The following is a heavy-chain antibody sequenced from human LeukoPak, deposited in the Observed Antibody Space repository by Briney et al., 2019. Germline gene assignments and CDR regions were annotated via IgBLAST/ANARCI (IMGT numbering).Heavy chain of an antibody. D-gene: IGHD4-23*01. CDR1: GGSISSGGYY. CDR2: IYYSGST. J-gene: IGHJ6*02. V-gene: IGHV4-31*03. Sequence: SETLSLTCTVSGGSISSGGYYWRWIRQHPGKGLEWIGYIYYSGSTYYNPSLKSRVTISVDTSKNQFSLKLSSVTAADTAVYYCARENYGGNSYYGMDVWGQGTTVTVSS. CDR3: ARENYGGNSYYGMDV.